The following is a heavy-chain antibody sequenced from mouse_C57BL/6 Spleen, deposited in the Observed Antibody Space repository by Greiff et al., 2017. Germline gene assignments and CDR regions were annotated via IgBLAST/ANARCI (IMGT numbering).Heavy chain of an antibody. CDR1: GYTFTSYW. Sequence: QVQLQQPGAELVRPGTSVKLSCKASGYTFTSYWMHWVKQRPGQGLEWIGVIDPSDSYTNYNQKFKGKATLTVDTSSSTAYMQLSSLTSEDSAVYYCARSITTVVYFDVWGTGTTVTVSS. CDR3: ARSITTVVYFDV. V-gene: IGHV1-59*01. CDR2: IDPSDSYT. J-gene: IGHJ1*03. D-gene: IGHD1-1*01.